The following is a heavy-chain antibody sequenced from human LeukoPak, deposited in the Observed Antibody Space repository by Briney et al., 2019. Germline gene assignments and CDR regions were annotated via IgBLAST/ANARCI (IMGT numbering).Heavy chain of an antibody. V-gene: IGHV3-23*01. D-gene: IGHD3-9*01. CDR2: ISGSGGST. Sequence: PGGSLRLSCAASGFTFSSYAMSWVRQAPGKGLEWVSAISGSGGSTYYADSVKGRFTISRDNSKNTLYLQMNSLRAEDTAVYYYAKVRGTFDWLSEYYFDHWGQGTLVTVSS. CDR1: GFTFSSYA. CDR3: AKVRGTFDWLSEYYFDH. J-gene: IGHJ4*02.